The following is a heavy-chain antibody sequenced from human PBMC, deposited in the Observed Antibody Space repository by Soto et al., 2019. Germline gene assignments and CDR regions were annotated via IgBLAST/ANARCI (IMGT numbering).Heavy chain of an antibody. CDR3: AREDRDRETGLVPAAIDGMDV. CDR1: GGPLSRYS. J-gene: IGHJ6*02. CDR2: IIPIFGIA. Sequence: GASVKVSCKASGGPLSRYSITWVRQAPGHGLEWIGRIIPIFGIASYAQKFQGRVTITADESTSTAYMELSSLRSDDTAVYYCAREDRDRETGLVPAAIDGMDVWGQGTTVTVSS. V-gene: IGHV1-69*13. D-gene: IGHD2-2*01.